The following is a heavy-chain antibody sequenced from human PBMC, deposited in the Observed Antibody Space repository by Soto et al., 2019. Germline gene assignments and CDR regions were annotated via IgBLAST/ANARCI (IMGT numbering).Heavy chain of an antibody. CDR2: ISYDETNE. Sequence: GGSLRVSCAAAGFTFSRYSMHWVRQAPGKGLEWVAAISYDETNESYADSVKGRFTISRDTSKNTLFLQMNSLRPEDTAVYFCSRAPFDSSGYFGYWGQGALVTVSS. V-gene: IGHV3-30-3*01. CDR3: SRAPFDSSGYFGY. CDR1: GFTFSRYS. J-gene: IGHJ4*02. D-gene: IGHD3-22*01.